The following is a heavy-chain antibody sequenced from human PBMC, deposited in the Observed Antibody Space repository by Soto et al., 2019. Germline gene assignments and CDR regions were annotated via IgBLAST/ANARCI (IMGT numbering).Heavy chain of an antibody. V-gene: IGHV2-70*01. CDR3: ARIRRYYEIDYGMDV. D-gene: IGHD3-22*01. Sequence: SGPTLVNPPQTLTLTCTFSGFSLSTSGMCVSWIRQPPGKALEWLALIDWDDDKYYSTSLKTRLTISKDTSKNQVVLTMTNMDPVDTATYYCARIRRYYEIDYGMDVWGQGTTVTVSS. J-gene: IGHJ6*02. CDR2: IDWDDDK. CDR1: GFSLSTSGMC.